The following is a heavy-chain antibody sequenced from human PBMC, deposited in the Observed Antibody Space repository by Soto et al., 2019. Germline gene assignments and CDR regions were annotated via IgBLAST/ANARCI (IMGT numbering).Heavy chain of an antibody. J-gene: IGHJ4*02. CDR3: ARRGSGSYYDY. CDR1: GFTFSSYA. D-gene: IGHD1-26*01. V-gene: IGHV3-23*01. Sequence: EVQLLESGGGLVQPGGSLRFSCAASGFTFSSYAMNWVRQAPGKGLEWVSVISGSSDSTYYADSVKGRFTIPRDNSKNTLYLQMNSLRAEDTAIYYCARRGSGSYYDYWGQGTLVTVSS. CDR2: ISGSSDST.